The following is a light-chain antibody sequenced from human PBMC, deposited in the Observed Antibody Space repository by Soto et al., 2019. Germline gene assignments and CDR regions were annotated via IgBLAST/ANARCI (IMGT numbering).Light chain of an antibody. V-gene: IGLV1-40*01. CDR3: QAYDNSLSGSYV. CDR1: GSKNRAGYA. J-gene: IGLJ1*01. Sequence: QSSPTQPPPVSGAPRQRGTIPRTGSGSKNRAGYAVHWYQQVPGTAPKLLIYANNNRPSGVPDLFSGSKSATSASLAITGLQAEDEAHYYCQAYDNSLSGSYVFGTGTKVTVL. CDR2: ANN.